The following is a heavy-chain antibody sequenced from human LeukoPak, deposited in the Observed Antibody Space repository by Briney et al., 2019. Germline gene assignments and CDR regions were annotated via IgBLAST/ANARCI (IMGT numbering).Heavy chain of an antibody. V-gene: IGHV3-11*01. CDR1: GFTFSDYY. Sequence: GGSLRLSCAASGFTFSDYYMSWIRQAPGKGLEWVSYISSSGSTIYYADSVKGRFTISRDNAKNSLYLQMNSLRAEDTAIYYCAKILDSTGYYYYFDYWGQGTLVTVSS. D-gene: IGHD3-22*01. CDR2: ISSSGSTI. J-gene: IGHJ4*02. CDR3: AKILDSTGYYYYFDY.